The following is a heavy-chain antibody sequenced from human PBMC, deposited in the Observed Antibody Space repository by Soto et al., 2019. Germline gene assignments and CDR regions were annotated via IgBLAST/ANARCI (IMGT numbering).Heavy chain of an antibody. V-gene: IGHV4-38-2*01. D-gene: IGHD6-6*01. J-gene: IGHJ4*02. Sequence: SETLSLTCAVSGYSISSGYYWGWLRQPPGKGLEWIGSIYHGGSTYYNPSLNSRVTLSIDITNNHVSLILNSVAAADTSFYYCARLGGVAARTFDYWGQGTLVTVSS. CDR2: IYHGGST. CDR1: GYSISSGYY. CDR3: ARLGGVAARTFDY.